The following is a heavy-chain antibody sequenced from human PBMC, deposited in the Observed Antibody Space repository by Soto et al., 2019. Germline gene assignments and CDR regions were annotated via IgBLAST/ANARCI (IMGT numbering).Heavy chain of an antibody. CDR2: ISVTGGGT. CDR3: AKGWDYFDY. Sequence: GGSLRLSCAASGFTFSSYVMSWVRQAPGKGLEWVSGISVTGGGTYYADSVKGRFAISRDNSKNTLYLQMNSLRAEDTALYYCAKGWDYFDYWGQGTLVTVSS. V-gene: IGHV3-23*01. J-gene: IGHJ4*02. CDR1: GFTFSSYV.